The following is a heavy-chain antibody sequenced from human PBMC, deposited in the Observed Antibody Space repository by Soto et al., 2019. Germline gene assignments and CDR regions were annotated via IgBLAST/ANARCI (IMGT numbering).Heavy chain of an antibody. D-gene: IGHD1-26*01. CDR3: ATLNKWSHGH. V-gene: IGHV4-61*01. CDR1: GGFVSSGSYY. CDR2: IYYSGST. Sequence: PSETLSLTCTVSGGFVSSGSYYWSWIRQPPGKGPEWIGYIYYSGSTNYNPSLKSRVTISLDTSKNQFSLKLYSVTAADTAVYYCATLNKWSHGHWGQGTLVTSPQ. J-gene: IGHJ4*02.